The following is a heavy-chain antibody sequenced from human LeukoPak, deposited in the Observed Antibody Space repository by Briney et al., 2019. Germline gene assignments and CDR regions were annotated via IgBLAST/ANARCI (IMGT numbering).Heavy chain of an antibody. J-gene: IGHJ4*02. Sequence: SVKVSCKASGGTFSSYAISWVRQAPGQGLEWMGGIIPIFGTANYAQKFQGRVTITADKSTSKAYMELRSLRSEDTAVYYCASRTDSSGYYLYLLVYWGKGTLVTVSS. CDR1: GGTFSSYA. V-gene: IGHV1-69*06. D-gene: IGHD3-22*01. CDR2: IIPIFGTA. CDR3: ASRTDSSGYYLYLLVY.